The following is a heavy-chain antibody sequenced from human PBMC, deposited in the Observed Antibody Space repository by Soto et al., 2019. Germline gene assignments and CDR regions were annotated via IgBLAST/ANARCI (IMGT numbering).Heavy chain of an antibody. J-gene: IGHJ6*02. Sequence: TLSLTCTVSGGSISGYYWSWIRQPPGKGLEWIGYMYNTGSTVYNPSFKSRVTISVDTSKNQFSLKLNSVTAADTAVYYCARDLWGYCGTDCYPLDVWGQGTTVTVSS. CDR3: ARDLWGYCGTDCYPLDV. CDR1: GGSISGYY. D-gene: IGHD2-21*02. CDR2: MYNTGST. V-gene: IGHV4-59*01.